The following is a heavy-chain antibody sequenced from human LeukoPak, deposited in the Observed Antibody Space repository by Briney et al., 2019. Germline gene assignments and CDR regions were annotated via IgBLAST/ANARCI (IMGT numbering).Heavy chain of an antibody. Sequence: SVKVSCKASGGTFSSYAISWVRQAPGQGLEWMGGIIPIFGTANYAQKFQGRVTLTADESTSTDYMELSSLRSEDTAVYYCAGVASVAATADHISWFDPWGQGTLVTVSS. CDR3: AGVASVAATADHISWFDP. CDR2: IIPIFGTA. V-gene: IGHV1-69*13. J-gene: IGHJ5*02. CDR1: GGTFSSYA. D-gene: IGHD2-15*01.